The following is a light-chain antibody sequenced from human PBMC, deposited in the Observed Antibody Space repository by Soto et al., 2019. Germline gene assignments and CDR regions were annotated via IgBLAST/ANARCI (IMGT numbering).Light chain of an antibody. Sequence: DIQMAQSPSSVSASVGDRVTITCRASQNIYRSLAWFQQKPGQAPRLLISSASTLQNGVPSRFSGNGSATDYSLTITDLRPEDFATYYCQQADSFPLTFGQGTRLDVK. CDR2: SAS. CDR1: QNIYRS. V-gene: IGKV1-12*01. CDR3: QQADSFPLT. J-gene: IGKJ5*01.